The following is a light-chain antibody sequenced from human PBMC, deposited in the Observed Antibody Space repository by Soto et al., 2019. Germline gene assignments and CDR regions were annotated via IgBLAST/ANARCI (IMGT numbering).Light chain of an antibody. CDR1: SSNIGNNY. CDR3: GTWDDNLSAGV. Sequence: QSVLTQPPSVSAAPGQEVTISCSGSSSNIGNNYVSWYQQLPGTAPKTLIYENNKRLSGIPDRFSGSKSGTSATLGITGLQTGDEADYYCGTWDDNLSAGVFGGGTQLTVL. V-gene: IGLV1-51*02. J-gene: IGLJ3*02. CDR2: ENN.